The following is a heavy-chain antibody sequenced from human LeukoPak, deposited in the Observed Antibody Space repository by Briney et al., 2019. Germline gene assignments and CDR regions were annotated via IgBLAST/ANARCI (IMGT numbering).Heavy chain of an antibody. CDR2: IYTSGST. CDR3: ARYYYGMDV. V-gene: IGHV4-61*02. Sequence: PSGTLPLTRTVSGGSISSGSYYWSWIRHPAGKGLEWIGRIYTSGSTNYNPSLNSRVTISVDTSKNQFSLKLSSVTAADTAVYYCARYYYGMDVWGQGTTVTVSS. CDR1: GGSISSGSYY. J-gene: IGHJ6*02.